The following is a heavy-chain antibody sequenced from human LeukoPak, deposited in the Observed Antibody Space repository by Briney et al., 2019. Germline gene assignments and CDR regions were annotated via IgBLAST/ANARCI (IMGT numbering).Heavy chain of an antibody. CDR1: GYTFTGYY. CDR3: ARRLTRWYSSGYGMDV. D-gene: IGHD6-19*01. J-gene: IGHJ6*02. Sequence: GASVKVSCKASGYTFTGYYMHWVRQAPGQGLEWMGWINPNSGGTNYAQKFQGRVTMTRDTSISTAYMELSRLRSDDTAVYYCARRLTRWYSSGYGMDVWGQGTTVAVSS. V-gene: IGHV1-2*02. CDR2: INPNSGGT.